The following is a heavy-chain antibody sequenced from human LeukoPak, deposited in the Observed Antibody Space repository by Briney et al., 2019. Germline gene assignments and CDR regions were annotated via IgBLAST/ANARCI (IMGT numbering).Heavy chain of an antibody. J-gene: IGHJ1*01. Sequence: PGGSLRLSCTTSGFTFGDYAMTRVRQAPGKGMEWVGFIRIKTLGETTLYAASVKGRFTISRDDSKGIAYLQMNSLKTEDSAVYYCTRDYQNEYWGQGTLVTVSS. CDR1: GFTFGDYA. CDR3: TRDYQNEY. CDR2: IRIKTLGETT. D-gene: IGHD3-16*02. V-gene: IGHV3-49*04.